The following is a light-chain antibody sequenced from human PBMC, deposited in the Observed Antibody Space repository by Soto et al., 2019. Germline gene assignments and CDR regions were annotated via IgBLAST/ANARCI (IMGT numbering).Light chain of an antibody. V-gene: IGLV1-40*01. CDR1: SSNIGTGYD. J-gene: IGLJ2*01. CDR3: QSYDSSLSGSVV. CDR2: GNN. Sequence: QAVVTQPPSVSGAPGQRVTISCTGSSSNIGTGYDVHWYQQLPGTAPKLLIYGNNNRPSGVPDRFSGSKSGTSASLDITGLQAEDEADYYCQSYDSSLSGSVVFGGGTKLTVL.